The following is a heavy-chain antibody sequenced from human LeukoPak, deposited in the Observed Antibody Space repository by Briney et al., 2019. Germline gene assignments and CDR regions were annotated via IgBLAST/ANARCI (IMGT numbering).Heavy chain of an antibody. CDR1: GGSISSGGFS. CDR3: ARGDSYGYGRAFDI. CDR2: IYHSGST. D-gene: IGHD5-18*01. J-gene: IGHJ3*02. Sequence: SETLSLTCAVSGGSISSGGFSWTWIRQPPGKGLEWIAYIYHSGSTYYNPSLKSRVTISVDGSKNQFSLMLSSVTAADTAVYFCARGDSYGYGRAFDIWGQGTMVIVSP. V-gene: IGHV4-30-2*01.